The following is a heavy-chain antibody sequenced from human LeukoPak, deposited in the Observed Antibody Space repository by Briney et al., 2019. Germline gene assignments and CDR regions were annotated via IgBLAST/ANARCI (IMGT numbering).Heavy chain of an antibody. CDR1: GFSFSSYT. V-gene: IGHV3-21*01. D-gene: IGHD3-22*01. CDR2: ISSRNSYI. Sequence: PGGSLRLSCAASGFSFSSYTLNWGRQAPGHWLQSVSTISSRNSYIYYADSVRGRFTISRDNAKNSLYLQMNSLRAEDTAVYYCARDQGYYDSSGFERAVVGMDVWGQGTTVTVSS. CDR3: ARDQGYYDSSGFERAVVGMDV. J-gene: IGHJ6*02.